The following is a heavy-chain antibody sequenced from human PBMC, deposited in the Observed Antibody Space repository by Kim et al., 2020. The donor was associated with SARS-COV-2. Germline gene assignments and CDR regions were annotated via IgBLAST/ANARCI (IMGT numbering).Heavy chain of an antibody. J-gene: IGHJ5*02. CDR1: GFTFSSYA. V-gene: IGHV3-23*01. CDR2: ISGSGGST. CDR3: AKDIVLLWFGEGPNNWFDP. Sequence: GGSLRLSSAASGFTFSSYAMSWVRQAPGKGLEWVSAISGSGGSTYYADSVKGRFTISRDNSKNTLYLQMNSLRAEDTAVYYCAKDIVLLWFGEGPNNWFDPWGQGTLVTVSS. D-gene: IGHD3-10*01.